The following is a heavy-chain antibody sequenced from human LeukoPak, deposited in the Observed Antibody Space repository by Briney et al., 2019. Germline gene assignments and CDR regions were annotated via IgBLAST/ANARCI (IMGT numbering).Heavy chain of an antibody. J-gene: IGHJ4*02. CDR1: GYTFTSYY. Sequence: GASVKVSCKASGYTFTSYYMHWVRQAPGQGLGWMGIINPSGGSTSYAQKFQGRVTMTRDMSTSTVYMELSSLKASDTAMYYCARMVAAAGTPFDYWGQGTLVTVSS. D-gene: IGHD6-13*01. CDR3: ARMVAAAGTPFDY. CDR2: INPSGGST. V-gene: IGHV1-46*01.